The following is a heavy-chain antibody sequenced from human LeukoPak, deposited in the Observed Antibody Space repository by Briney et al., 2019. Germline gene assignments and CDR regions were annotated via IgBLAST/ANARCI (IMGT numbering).Heavy chain of an antibody. CDR2: IYRSGST. Sequence: NTSETLSLTCGVSGYSISSGFYWGWIRQPPGKGLEWIGSIYRSGSTYNNPSLKSRVAISVDTSKNQFSLKLTSVTAADTAVYYCTRHSGSTRENDAFDIWGQGTMVTVSS. CDR3: TRHSGSTRENDAFDI. CDR1: GYSISSGFY. D-gene: IGHD1-7*01. J-gene: IGHJ3*02. V-gene: IGHV4-38-2*01.